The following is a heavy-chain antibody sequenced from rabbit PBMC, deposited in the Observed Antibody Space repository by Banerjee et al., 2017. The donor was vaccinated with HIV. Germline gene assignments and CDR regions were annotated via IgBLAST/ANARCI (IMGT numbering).Heavy chain of an antibody. CDR3: VKDYSGWGADL. J-gene: IGHJ3*01. Sequence: QEQLEESGGDLVKPEGSLTITCTASGFSFSNKYVMCWVRQAPGKGLEWIGCINSSSRNVVYASWATGRFTISSDNAHNTVFLQLHSLTAADTATYFCVKDYSGWGADLWGQGTLVTVS. V-gene: IGHV1S45*01. CDR1: GFSFSNKYV. D-gene: IGHD4-1*01. CDR2: INSSSRNV.